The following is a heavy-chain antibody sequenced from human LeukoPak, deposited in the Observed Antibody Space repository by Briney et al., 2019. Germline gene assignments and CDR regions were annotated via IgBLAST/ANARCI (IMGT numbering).Heavy chain of an antibody. V-gene: IGHV1-18*01. D-gene: IGHD5-12*01. Sequence: GASVKVSCKASGYTFTSYGISWVRQAPGQGLEWMGWISAYNGNTNYAQKLQGRVTMTTDTSTSTAYMELRSLRSDDTAVYYCARGVPGNYDPVGYFDLWGRGTLVTVSS. J-gene: IGHJ2*01. CDR2: ISAYNGNT. CDR1: GYTFTSYG. CDR3: ARGVPGNYDPVGYFDL.